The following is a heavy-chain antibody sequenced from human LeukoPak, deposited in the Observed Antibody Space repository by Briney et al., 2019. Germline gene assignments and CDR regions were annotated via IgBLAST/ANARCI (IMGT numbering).Heavy chain of an antibody. CDR3: AKDRGYDSTGYSFDY. D-gene: IGHD3-22*01. V-gene: IGHV3-9*01. Sequence: PGRSPRLSCAASGFTFDDYAMHWVRQAPGKGLEWVSGISWNSGSIGYADSVKGRFTISRDNAKNSLYLQMNSLRAEDTALYYCAKDRGYDSTGYSFDYWGQGTLVTVSS. J-gene: IGHJ4*02. CDR1: GFTFDDYA. CDR2: ISWNSGSI.